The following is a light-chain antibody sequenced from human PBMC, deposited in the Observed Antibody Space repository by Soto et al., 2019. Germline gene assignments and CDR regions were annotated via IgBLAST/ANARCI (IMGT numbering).Light chain of an antibody. CDR3: QQYTDWPLT. J-gene: IGKJ1*01. CDR1: QSVSSY. CDR2: DAS. V-gene: IGKV3-11*01. Sequence: ETVLTQSPATLSLSPGERATLSCRASQSVSSYLAWYQQKPGQAPRLLIYDASKRAPGIPARFSGSGSGTEFTLTISSLQSEDFAVYYCQQYTDWPLTFGQATRVEIK.